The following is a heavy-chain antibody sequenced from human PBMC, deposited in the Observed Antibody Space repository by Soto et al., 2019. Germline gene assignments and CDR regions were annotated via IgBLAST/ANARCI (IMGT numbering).Heavy chain of an antibody. V-gene: IGHV4-30-4*01. CDR2: IYKSATT. Sequence: SETLSLTCSVSGDSISNFDYFWAWIRQPPGQALEYIGYIYKSATTYYNPSFESRVAISVDTSKSQFSLNVTSVTAADTAVYFCARGRYCLTGRCFPNWFDSWGQGALVTVSS. D-gene: IGHD7-27*01. CDR1: GDSISNFDYF. CDR3: ARGRYCLTGRCFPNWFDS. J-gene: IGHJ5*01.